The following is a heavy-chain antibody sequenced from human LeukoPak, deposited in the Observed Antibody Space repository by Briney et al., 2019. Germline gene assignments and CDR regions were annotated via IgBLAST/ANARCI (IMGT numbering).Heavy chain of an antibody. Sequence: GASVKVSCKASGYTFTGYYMHWVRQAPGQGLEWMGWINPNSGGTNYAQKFQGRVTMTRDTSISTAYMELSRLRSDDTAVYYCARIYSGYDLAFGYWGQGTLVTVSS. J-gene: IGHJ4*02. CDR2: INPNSGGT. CDR1: GYTFTGYY. V-gene: IGHV1-2*02. CDR3: ARIYSGYDLAFGY. D-gene: IGHD5-12*01.